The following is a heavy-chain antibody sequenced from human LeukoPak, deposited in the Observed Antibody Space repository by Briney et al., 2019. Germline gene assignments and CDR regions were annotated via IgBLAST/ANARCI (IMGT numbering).Heavy chain of an antibody. D-gene: IGHD6-13*01. CDR1: GFTFSSYS. CDR2: ISSSSSTI. V-gene: IGHV3-48*01. J-gene: IGHJ3*02. Sequence: PGGSLRLSCAASGFTFSSYSMNWVRQAPGKGLEWVSYISSSSSTIYYADSVKGRFTISRDNAKNSLYLQMNSLRAEDTAVYYCARGTYSSSWYGAFDIWGQGTTVTVSS. CDR3: ARGTYSSSWYGAFDI.